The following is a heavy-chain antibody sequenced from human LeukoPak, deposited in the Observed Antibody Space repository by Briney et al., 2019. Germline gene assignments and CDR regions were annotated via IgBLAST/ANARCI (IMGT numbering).Heavy chain of an antibody. D-gene: IGHD6-25*01. CDR1: GFTFSSYA. V-gene: IGHV3-64*01. Sequence: TGGSLRLSCAASGFTFSSYAMHWVRQAPGKGLEYVSAISSNGGSTYYANSVKGRFTISRDNSKNTLYLQMGSLRAEDMAVYYCARESSSADLDYWGQGTLVTVSS. CDR3: ARESSSADLDY. CDR2: ISSNGGST. J-gene: IGHJ4*02.